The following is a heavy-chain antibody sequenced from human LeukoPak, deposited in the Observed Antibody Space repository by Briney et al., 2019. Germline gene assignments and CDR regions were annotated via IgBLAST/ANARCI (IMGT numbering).Heavy chain of an antibody. J-gene: IGHJ4*02. V-gene: IGHV4-59*01. Sequence: PSETLSLTCTVSGGSISSYYWSWIRQPPGKGLEWIGYIYYSGSTNYNPSLESRVTISVDTSKNQFSLKLSSVTAADTAVYYCATTFEGNFDYWGQGTLVTVSS. D-gene: IGHD3-10*01. CDR3: ATTFEGNFDY. CDR1: GGSISSYY. CDR2: IYYSGST.